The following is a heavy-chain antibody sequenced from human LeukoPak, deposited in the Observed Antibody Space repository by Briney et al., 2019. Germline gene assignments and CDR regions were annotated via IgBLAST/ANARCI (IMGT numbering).Heavy chain of an antibody. V-gene: IGHV4-4*07. CDR1: GGSISSYY. CDR3: ARGRVEVSSTGENWFDP. J-gene: IGHJ5*02. Sequence: SETLSLTCTVSGGSISSYYWSWIRQPAGKGLEWIGRIYTSGSTNYNPSLKSRVTMSVDTSKNQFSPKLSSVTAADTAVYYCARGRVEVSSTGENWFDPWGQGTLVTVSS. D-gene: IGHD3-10*01. CDR2: IYTSGST.